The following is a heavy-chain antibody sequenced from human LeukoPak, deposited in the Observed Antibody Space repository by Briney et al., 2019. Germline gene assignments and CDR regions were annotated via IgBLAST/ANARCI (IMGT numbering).Heavy chain of an antibody. CDR3: ARGGKFYVN. J-gene: IGHJ4*02. CDR2: IYYSGST. CDR1: GGSISSSYYY. D-gene: IGHD2-15*01. V-gene: IGHV4-39*01. Sequence: SETLSLTCTVSGGSISSSYYYWGWIRQPPGKGLEWIGSIYYSGSTDYNPTLKSRVTVSVDTSKKQLSLKLRSVTAADTAVYYCARGGKFYVNWGQGTLVTVSS.